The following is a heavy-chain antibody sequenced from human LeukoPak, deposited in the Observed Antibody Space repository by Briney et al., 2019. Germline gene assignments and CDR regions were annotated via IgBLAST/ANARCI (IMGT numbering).Heavy chain of an antibody. J-gene: IGHJ3*02. D-gene: IGHD5-24*01. V-gene: IGHV3-23*01. CDR2: ISGSGGST. Sequence: PGGSLRLSCAASGFTFSSYAMSWVRQAPGKGLEWVSAISGSGGSTYYADSVKGRFTISRDNSKNTLYLQMNSLRAENTAVYYCAKVRVERWLQFAFDIWGQGTMVTVSS. CDR1: GFTFSSYA. CDR3: AKVRVERWLQFAFDI.